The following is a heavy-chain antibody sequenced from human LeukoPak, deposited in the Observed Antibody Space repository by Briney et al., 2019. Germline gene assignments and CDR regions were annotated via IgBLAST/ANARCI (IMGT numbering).Heavy chain of an antibody. CDR3: ASAYSSSWSPKNWYFDL. D-gene: IGHD6-13*01. CDR1: GFTFSSYS. J-gene: IGHJ2*01. Sequence: GGSLRLSCAASGFTFSSYSMNWVRQAPGKGLEWVSSISSSSSYIYHADSVKGRFTISRDNAKNSLYLQMNSLRAEDTAVYYCASAYSSSWSPKNWYFDLWGRGTLVTVSS. V-gene: IGHV3-21*01. CDR2: ISSSSSYI.